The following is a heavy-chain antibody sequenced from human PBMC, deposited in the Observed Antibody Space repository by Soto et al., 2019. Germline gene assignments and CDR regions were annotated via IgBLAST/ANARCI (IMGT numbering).Heavy chain of an antibody. Sequence: EVQLVESGGGLVQPGGSLRLSCAASGFTLTSYWMHWVRQVPGKGPGWVSYINVDGGATNYADSVKGRFTISRDNAENTLYLQMNSLRVDDAALYYCARAVGGAALEIRGQGKMVTVSS. CDR3: ARAVGGAALEI. D-gene: IGHD3-10*01. CDR1: GFTLTSYW. V-gene: IGHV3-74*01. J-gene: IGHJ3*02. CDR2: INVDGGAT.